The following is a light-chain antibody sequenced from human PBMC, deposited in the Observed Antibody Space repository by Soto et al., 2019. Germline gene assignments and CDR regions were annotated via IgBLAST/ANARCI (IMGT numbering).Light chain of an antibody. Sequence: EIVLTQSPGTLSLSPGERATLSCRASQSVSSYLAWYQQKGGQAPRLLIYAASNAATGIPPRFSGGGSGTDLTITISRLAPEDFEIYYCQRRSDWPTFGGGTKVAI. J-gene: IGKJ4*01. CDR1: QSVSSY. CDR2: AAS. V-gene: IGKV3-11*01. CDR3: QRRSDWPT.